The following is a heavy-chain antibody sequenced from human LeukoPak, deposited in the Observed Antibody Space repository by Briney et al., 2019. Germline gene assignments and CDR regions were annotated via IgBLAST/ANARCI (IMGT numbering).Heavy chain of an antibody. Sequence: GGSLRLSCAASGFTFSGYAMHWVRQAPGKGLEWVAVISYDGSNKYYADSVKGRFTISRDNSKNTLYLQMNSLRAEDTAVYYCARESRVAAAGSPVLGYWGQGTLVTVSS. D-gene: IGHD6-13*01. CDR3: ARESRVAAAGSPVLGY. V-gene: IGHV3-30-3*01. J-gene: IGHJ4*02. CDR1: GFTFSGYA. CDR2: ISYDGSNK.